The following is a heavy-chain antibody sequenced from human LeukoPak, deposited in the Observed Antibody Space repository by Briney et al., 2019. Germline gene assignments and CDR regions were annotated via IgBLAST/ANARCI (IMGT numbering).Heavy chain of an antibody. Sequence: PSETLSLTCAVYGGSFSGYYWSWIRQPPGKGLEWIGEINHSGSTNYNPSLKSRVTISVDTSKNQFSLKLSSVTAADTAVYYCARGRREYQLLFISVDYWGQGTLVTVSS. CDR1: GGSFSGYY. D-gene: IGHD2-2*01. V-gene: IGHV4-34*01. CDR2: INHSGST. J-gene: IGHJ4*02. CDR3: ARGRREYQLLFISVDY.